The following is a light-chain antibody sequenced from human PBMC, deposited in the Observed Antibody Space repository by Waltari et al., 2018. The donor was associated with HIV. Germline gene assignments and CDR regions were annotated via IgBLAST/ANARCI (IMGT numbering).Light chain of an antibody. J-gene: IGKJ5*01. CDR2: GAS. CDR1: QGINNY. V-gene: IGKV1-39*01. CDR3: QQTYRLPQT. Sequence: DIQMTQSPSSLSASVGDRVTITCRASQGINNYLVWFQQKPGKAPKLLIFGASTLQTGVPARFSGSGSGTHFTLTVTSLQPEDFATYFCQQTYRLPQTFGQGTRVDIK.